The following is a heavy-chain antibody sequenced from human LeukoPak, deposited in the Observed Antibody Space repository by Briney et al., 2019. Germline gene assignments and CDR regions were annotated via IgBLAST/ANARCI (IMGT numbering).Heavy chain of an antibody. V-gene: IGHV3-33*05. CDR1: GFSLSTYG. J-gene: IGHJ4*02. Sequence: PGRSLRLSCAASGFSLSTYGMNWVRQAPGKGLEWVGGIKYDGIQEFYADSVKGRFTVSKGTSKNTLHLQMNSLRAEDTAVYYCASGSLGHNYDSSGYEYWGQGTLVTVSS. CDR3: ASGSLGHNYDSSGYEY. D-gene: IGHD3-22*01. CDR2: IKYDGIQE.